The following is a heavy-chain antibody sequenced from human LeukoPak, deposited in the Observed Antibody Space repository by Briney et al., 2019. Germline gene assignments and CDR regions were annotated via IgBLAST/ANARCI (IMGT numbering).Heavy chain of an antibody. D-gene: IGHD2-2*01. CDR2: VSASDGGT. CDR3: ARDQVVVSSYYYYYGMDV. CDR1: GFIFRSHA. J-gene: IGHJ6*02. Sequence: PGGSLRLSCAASGFIFRSHAMNWVRQAPGKGLEWVSTVSASDGGTFYAESVKGRFTISRDNAKNSLYLQMNSLRAEDTAVYYCARDQVVVSSYYYYYGMDVWGQGTTVTVSS. V-gene: IGHV3-23*01.